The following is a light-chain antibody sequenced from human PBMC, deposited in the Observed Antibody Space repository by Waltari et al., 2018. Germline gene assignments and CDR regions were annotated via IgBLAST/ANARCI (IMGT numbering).Light chain of an antibody. Sequence: QSALTQPASVSGLPGQSITISCSGLGSAAGASEYVYWHQHHPDKAPQLIIFDVTNRPSGVSDRFSASKSANTASLTISRLQPEDEADYFCSSQTLDGLILFGGGTRLTVL. J-gene: IGLJ3*02. CDR3: SSQTLDGLIL. CDR2: DVT. CDR1: GSAAGASEY. V-gene: IGLV2-14*03.